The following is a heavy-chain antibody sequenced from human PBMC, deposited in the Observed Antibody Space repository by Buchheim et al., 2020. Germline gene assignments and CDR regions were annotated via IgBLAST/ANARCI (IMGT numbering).Heavy chain of an antibody. V-gene: IGHV3-23*01. J-gene: IGHJ1*01. CDR3: AKGRHYYDSSGYYHAEYFQH. CDR1: GFTFSSYA. D-gene: IGHD3-22*01. CDR2: ISGSGGST. Sequence: EVQLLESGGGLVQPGGSLRLSCAASGFTFSSYAMSWVRQAPGKGLEWVSAISGSGGSTYYADSVKGRFTISRDNSKNKLYLQMNSLRAEDTAVYYCAKGRHYYDSSGYYHAEYFQHWGQGTL.